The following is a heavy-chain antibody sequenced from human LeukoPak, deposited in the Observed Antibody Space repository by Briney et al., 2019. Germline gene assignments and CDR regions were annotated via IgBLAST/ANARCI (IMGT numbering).Heavy chain of an antibody. CDR2: IYHSGST. D-gene: IGHD3-22*01. V-gene: IGHV4-30-2*01. CDR3: ARAAFGYDSSGYYYSALYFDY. CDR1: GGSFSGYY. J-gene: IGHJ4*02. Sequence: PSETLSLTCAVYGGSFSGYYWSWIRQPPGKGLEWIGYIYHSGSTYYNPSLKSRVTISVDRSKNQFSLKLSSVTAADTAVHYCARAAFGYDSSGYYYSALYFDYWGQGTLVTVSS.